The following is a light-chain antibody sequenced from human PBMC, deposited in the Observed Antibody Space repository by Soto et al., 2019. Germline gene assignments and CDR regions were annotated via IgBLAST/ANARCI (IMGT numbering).Light chain of an antibody. Sequence: EIVLTQSSATLSVSPGERVTLSCRASQSVDINLAWYQQKPGQAPRLLIYGASTRATDMSGTFSGRGSGTEFTLTISNVRPEDFAVYYCQQYRSWPRTFGQGTKVDIK. V-gene: IGKV3-15*01. CDR1: QSVDIN. J-gene: IGKJ1*01. CDR2: GAS. CDR3: QQYRSWPRT.